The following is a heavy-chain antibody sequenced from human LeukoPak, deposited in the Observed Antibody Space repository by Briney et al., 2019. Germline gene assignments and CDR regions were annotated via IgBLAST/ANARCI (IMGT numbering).Heavy chain of an antibody. D-gene: IGHD6-13*01. Sequence: GRSLRLSCAASGSTFSSYAVHWVRQAPGKGLEWVAVISDDGSNKYYADSVTGRFTVSRDNSKNTLYLHMNSLRAEDTAVYYCARERIAATGTGWFDPWGQGTLVTVSS. V-gene: IGHV3-30-3*01. CDR3: ARERIAATGTGWFDP. J-gene: IGHJ5*02. CDR2: ISDDGSNK. CDR1: GSTFSSYA.